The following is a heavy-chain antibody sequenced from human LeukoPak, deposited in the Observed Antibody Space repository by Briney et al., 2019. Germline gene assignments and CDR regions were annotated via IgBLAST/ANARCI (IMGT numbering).Heavy chain of an antibody. CDR3: ASRYYGSGSYSGYYYYYMDV. Sequence: SETLSLTCAVYGGSLSGYYWSWIRQPPGKGLEWIGEINHSGSTNYNPSLKSRVTISVDTSKNQFSLKLSSVTAADTAVYYCASRYYGSGSYSGYYYYYMDVWGKGTTVTVSS. CDR2: INHSGST. CDR1: GGSLSGYY. J-gene: IGHJ6*03. D-gene: IGHD3-10*01. V-gene: IGHV4-34*01.